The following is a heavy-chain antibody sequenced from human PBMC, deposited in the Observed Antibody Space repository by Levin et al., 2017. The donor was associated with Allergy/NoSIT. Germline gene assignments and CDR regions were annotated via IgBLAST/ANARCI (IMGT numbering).Heavy chain of an antibody. V-gene: IGHV3-23*01. CDR1: GFTFSSYA. Sequence: GGSLRLSCAASGFTFSSYAMNWVRQAPGQGLEWVSSIIASGGSTYYADSVKGRFTIYRDNSKSTLYLQMNSLRAEDAAVYYCAKPGRGMVGASYFDYWGQGSLVTVSS. CDR2: IIASGGST. J-gene: IGHJ4*02. D-gene: IGHD1-26*01. CDR3: AKPGRGMVGASYFDY.